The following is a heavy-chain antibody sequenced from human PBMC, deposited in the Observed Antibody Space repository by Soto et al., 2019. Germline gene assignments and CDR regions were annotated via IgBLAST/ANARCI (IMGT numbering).Heavy chain of an antibody. CDR2: ISSGSGTTI. CDR1: GFTFSDNY. D-gene: IGHD3-10*01. J-gene: IGHJ4*02. CDR3: AGASEFHEGSFDN. Sequence: GGSLRLSCVGSGFTFSDNYMTWIRQAPGKGLEWVSYISSGSGTTITYGDSVKGRFTISRDNSKNTLYLQMDSLRPEDTAVYFCAGASEFHEGSFDNWGQGTLVTVSS. V-gene: IGHV3-11*04.